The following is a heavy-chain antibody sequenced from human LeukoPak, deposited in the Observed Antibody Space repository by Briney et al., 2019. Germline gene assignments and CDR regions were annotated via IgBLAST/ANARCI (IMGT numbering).Heavy chain of an antibody. CDR1: GFTFSSYA. Sequence: PGGSLRLSCAASGFTFSSYAMHWVRQAPGKGLEWVAVISYDGSNKYYADSVKGRFTISRDNSKNTLYLQMYSLRAEDTAVYYCAREESQAYGDYVGCFDYWGQGTLVTVSS. J-gene: IGHJ4*02. V-gene: IGHV3-30-3*01. CDR2: ISYDGSNK. CDR3: AREESQAYGDYVGCFDY. D-gene: IGHD4-17*01.